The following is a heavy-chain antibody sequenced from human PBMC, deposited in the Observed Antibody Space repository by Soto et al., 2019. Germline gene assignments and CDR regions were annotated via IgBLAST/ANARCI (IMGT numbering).Heavy chain of an antibody. Sequence: SETLSLTCVVSGNSISTTNWLSWVRQSPGKGLEWIGEIYHSGSTNYNPSLKSRVTISVDKSKDQFSLKLSSVTAADTAVYYCARDVGYHYDGSPSGQFDFWGQGTLVTVSS. CDR2: IYHSGST. CDR1: GNSISTTNW. D-gene: IGHD3-22*01. V-gene: IGHV4-4*02. J-gene: IGHJ4*02. CDR3: ARDVGYHYDGSPSGQFDF.